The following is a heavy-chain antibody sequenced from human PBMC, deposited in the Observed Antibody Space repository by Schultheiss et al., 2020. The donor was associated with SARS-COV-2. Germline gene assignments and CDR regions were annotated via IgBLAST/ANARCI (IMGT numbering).Heavy chain of an antibody. CDR2: ISGSGGST. V-gene: IGHV3-23*01. D-gene: IGHD3-3*01. J-gene: IGHJ6*03. CDR3: AKGVGPLRDFWSGYSSSYYYYYMDV. Sequence: GGSLRLSCAASGFTFDDYGMSWVRQAPGKGLEWVSAISGSGGSTYYADSVKGRFTISRDNSKNTLYLQMNSLRAEDTAVYYCAKGVGPLRDFWSGYSSSYYYYYMDVWGKGTTVTVSS. CDR1: GFTFDDYG.